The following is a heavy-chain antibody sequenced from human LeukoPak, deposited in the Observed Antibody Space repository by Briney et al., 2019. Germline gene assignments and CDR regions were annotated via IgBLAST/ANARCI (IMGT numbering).Heavy chain of an antibody. J-gene: IGHJ6*03. CDR2: IYYSGST. CDR3: ARSVEGYCSGGSCYSYYYYMDV. V-gene: IGHV4-59*01. Sequence: SETLSLTCTVSGDSIRSYYWSWIRQSPGKGLEWIGYIYYSGSTNYNPSLKSRVTISVDTSKNQFSLKLSSVTAADTAVYYCARSVEGYCSGGSCYSYYYYMDVWGKGTTVTVSS. CDR1: GDSIRSYY. D-gene: IGHD2-15*01.